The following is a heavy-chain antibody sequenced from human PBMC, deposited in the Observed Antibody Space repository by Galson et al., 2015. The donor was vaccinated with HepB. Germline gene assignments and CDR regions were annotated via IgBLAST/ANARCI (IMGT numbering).Heavy chain of an antibody. CDR1: GFTFSGST. D-gene: IGHD6-13*01. CDR2: IEPKGSNYAS. CDR3: IRMGGLSGYSST. J-gene: IGHJ5*02. V-gene: IGHV3-73*01. Sequence: SLRLSCAGSGFTFSGSTIHWVRQTSGKGLEWVARIEPKGSNYASAYVSSVKGRFTISRADSKNTAYLQMHSLRTEDTAVYYCIRMGGLSGYSSTWGQGTLVTVSS.